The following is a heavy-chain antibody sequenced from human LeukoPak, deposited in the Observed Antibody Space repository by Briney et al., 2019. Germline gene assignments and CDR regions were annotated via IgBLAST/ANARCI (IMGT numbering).Heavy chain of an antibody. J-gene: IGHJ4*02. CDR2: IWHSGGT. D-gene: IGHD2-21*02. V-gene: IGHV4-38-2*01. CDR3: STTVSPGNIVVVTAYY. Sequence: SETLSLTCAVSGFSIGSGYSWGWIRQPPGKGLEWIGTIWHSGGTSYSPSLESRVTISLDTSKNQFSLKLSSVTAADTAMYYCSTTVSPGNIVVVTAYYWGQGTLVIVSS. CDR1: GFSIGSGYS.